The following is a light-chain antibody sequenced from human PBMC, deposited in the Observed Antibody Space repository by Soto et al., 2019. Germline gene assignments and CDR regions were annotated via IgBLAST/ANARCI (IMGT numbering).Light chain of an antibody. CDR3: QQYNGT. Sequence: DIQMTQSPSTLSASVGDRVTTTCRASQTISSWLAWYQQKLGKAPKLLIYKASSLEGGVPSRFSGSGSGTEFTLTISSLQPDDSATYYCQQYNGTFGQGTKVEVK. V-gene: IGKV1-5*03. CDR2: KAS. CDR1: QTISSW. J-gene: IGKJ1*01.